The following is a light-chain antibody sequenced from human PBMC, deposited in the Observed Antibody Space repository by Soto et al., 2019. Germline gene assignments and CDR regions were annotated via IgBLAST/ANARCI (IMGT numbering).Light chain of an antibody. CDR2: AAS. J-gene: IGKJ1*01. V-gene: IGKV1-39*01. CDR3: QQSYSSPRT. Sequence: DIQMTQSPSSLSASVGDRVTITCRASQTITNYLNWYQQKPGKAPKLLIYAASTLLSGVPSRFTGGGSGTDFTLTIDSLQPEDLSTYFCQQSYSSPRTFGQGTKVEI. CDR1: QTITNY.